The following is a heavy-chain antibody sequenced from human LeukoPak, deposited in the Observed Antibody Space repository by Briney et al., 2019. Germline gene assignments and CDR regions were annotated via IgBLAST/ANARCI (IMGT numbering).Heavy chain of an antibody. D-gene: IGHD5-18*01. J-gene: IGHJ3*01. CDR2: IVPILGIA. CDR1: GGTFNNYA. Sequence: ASVKVSCKASGGTFNNYAISWVRQAPGPGLEWMGRIVPILGIANYAQEFQGRLIITADKATSSAYMELSSLRSEDTAVYYCARDQGDNSYGYYAIWYAFDVWGQGTMVTVSS. CDR3: ARDQGDNSYGYYAIWYAFDV. V-gene: IGHV1-69*04.